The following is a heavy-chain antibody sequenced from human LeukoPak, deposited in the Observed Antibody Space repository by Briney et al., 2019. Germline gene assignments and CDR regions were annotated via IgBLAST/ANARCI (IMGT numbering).Heavy chain of an antibody. CDR3: ARWGFYDSSGYLAY. CDR2: IYTSGST. J-gene: IGHJ4*02. CDR1: GGSISSYY. Sequence: SETLSLTCTVSGGSISSYYWSWIRQPAGKGLEWIGRIYTSGSTNYNPSLKSRVTMSVDTSKNQFSLKLSSVTAVDTAVYYCARWGFYDSSGYLAYWGQGTLVTVSS. V-gene: IGHV4-4*07. D-gene: IGHD3-22*01.